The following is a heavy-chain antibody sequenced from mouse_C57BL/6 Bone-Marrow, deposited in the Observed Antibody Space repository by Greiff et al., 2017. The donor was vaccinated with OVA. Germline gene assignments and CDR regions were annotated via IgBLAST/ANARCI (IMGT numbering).Heavy chain of an antibody. D-gene: IGHD3-3*01. Sequence: VQLQQSGTVLARPGASVKMSCKTSGYTFTSYWMHWVKQRPGQGLEWIGAIYPGNSDTSYNQKFKGKAKLTAATSASTAYMELSSLTNEDSAVYYCKTARATTGGVLDVWGTGTTVTVSS. V-gene: IGHV1-5*01. CDR1: GYTFTSYW. CDR2: IYPGNSDT. J-gene: IGHJ1*03. CDR3: KTARATTGGVLDV.